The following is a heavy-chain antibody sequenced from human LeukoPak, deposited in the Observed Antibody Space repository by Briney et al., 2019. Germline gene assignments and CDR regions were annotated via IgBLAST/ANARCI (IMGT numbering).Heavy chain of an antibody. J-gene: IGHJ4*02. Sequence: GGSLRLSCAASGFTFSSYWMHWVRQAPGKGLVWVSRINTDGSSTSYADSVKGRVTISRDNAKNTLYLQMNSLRAEDTAVYYCARALSRAIGYFDYWGQGTLVTVSS. CDR3: ARALSRAIGYFDY. V-gene: IGHV3-74*01. CDR1: GFTFSSYW. CDR2: INTDGSST. D-gene: IGHD2-2*01.